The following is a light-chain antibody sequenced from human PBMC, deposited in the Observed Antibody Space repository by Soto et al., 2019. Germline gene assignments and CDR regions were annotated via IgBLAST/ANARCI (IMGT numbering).Light chain of an antibody. V-gene: IGKV3-11*01. CDR3: QQRSNWPRT. CDR2: DAS. CDR1: QSVSSY. J-gene: IGKJ1*01. Sequence: EMVLTQSPATLSLSPGERATLSCRASQSVSSYLAWYQQKPGQAPRLLIYDASNRATGIPARFSGSGSGTDFTLTISSLEPEDFAVYYCQQRSNWPRTFGQVTKVEIK.